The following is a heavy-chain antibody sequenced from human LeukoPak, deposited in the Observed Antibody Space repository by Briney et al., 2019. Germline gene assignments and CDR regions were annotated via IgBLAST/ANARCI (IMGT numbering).Heavy chain of an antibody. V-gene: IGHV3-23*01. CDR3: AEDRGHWGPTYFDY. J-gene: IGHJ4*02. Sequence: GGSLRLSCAASGFTFSSYAMSWVRQAPGKGLEWGAGISGSGESTFYADSVKGRITISRDNSKNTLYLQMNSLRAEDTAVYYCAEDRGHWGPTYFDYWGQGTLVTVSS. CDR1: GFTFSSYA. D-gene: IGHD7-27*01. CDR2: ISGSGEST.